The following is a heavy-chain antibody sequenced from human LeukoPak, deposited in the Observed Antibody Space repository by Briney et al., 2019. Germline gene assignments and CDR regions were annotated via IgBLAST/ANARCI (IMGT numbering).Heavy chain of an antibody. CDR2: ISASGGST. CDR3: AKVQQQLGLASSSFDY. CDR1: GFTVSSSA. J-gene: IGHJ4*02. D-gene: IGHD6-13*01. Sequence: GGSLRLSCAASGFTVSSSAMRWVRQVPGKGLEWVSCISASGGSTSYADSVRGRFTISRDNSKNTLYLQMNSLRAEDTAVYYCAKVQQQLGLASSSFDYWGERSLVTVSS. V-gene: IGHV3-23*01.